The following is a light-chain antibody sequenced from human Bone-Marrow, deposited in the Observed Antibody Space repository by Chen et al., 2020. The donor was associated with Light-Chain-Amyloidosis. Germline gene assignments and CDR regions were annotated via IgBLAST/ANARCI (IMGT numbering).Light chain of an antibody. J-gene: IGLJ3*02. V-gene: IGLV3-21*02. CDR1: NIGSTS. CDR3: QVWDRSSDRPV. CDR2: DDS. Sequence: SYVLTQPSSVSVAPGQTATIACGGNNIGSTSVHWYQPTPGQAPLLVLYDDSDRPSGTPERLARSNSGNTATLTISRVEDGDEADYYCQVWDRSSDRPVFGGGTKLTVL.